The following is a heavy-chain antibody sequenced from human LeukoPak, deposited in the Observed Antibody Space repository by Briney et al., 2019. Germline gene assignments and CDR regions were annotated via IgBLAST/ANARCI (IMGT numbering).Heavy chain of an antibody. D-gene: IGHD6-19*01. V-gene: IGHV3-30*19. CDR2: ISYDGSNK. CDR3: ARGGSGWYYFDY. CDR1: GFTFSSYG. Sequence: QAGGSLRLSCAASGFTFSSYGMHWVRQAPGKGLEWVAVISYDGSNKYYADSVKGRFTISRDNSKNTLYLQMNSLRAEDTAVYYCARGGSGWYYFDYWGQGTLVTVSS. J-gene: IGHJ4*02.